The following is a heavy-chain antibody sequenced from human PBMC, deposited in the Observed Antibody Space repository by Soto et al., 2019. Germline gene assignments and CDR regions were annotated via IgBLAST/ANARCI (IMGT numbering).Heavy chain of an antibody. CDR3: VGGHYFGDY. D-gene: IGHD3-10*01. V-gene: IGHV3-30*03. CDR2: ISDDGSNK. CDR1: GFSFSSYG. Sequence: QVQLVESGGGVVQPGRSLRLSCVASGFSFSSYGMQWVRQAPGKGLEWVALISDDGSNKYYRDSVKGRFTVSRDNSKNTLYLQLNRLRAEDTAVYYCVGGHYFGDYWGQGTLVTVSS. J-gene: IGHJ4*02.